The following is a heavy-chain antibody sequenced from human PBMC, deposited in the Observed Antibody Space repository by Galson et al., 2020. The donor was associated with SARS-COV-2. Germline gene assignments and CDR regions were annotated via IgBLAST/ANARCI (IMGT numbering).Heavy chain of an antibody. CDR1: GFTFSNAW. D-gene: IGHD2-2*01. CDR3: TTDPKVVPYNPYYYGMDV. V-gene: IGHV3-15*01. J-gene: IGHJ6*02. CDR2: IKSKTDGGTT. Sequence: GESLKISCAASGFTFSNAWMSWVRQAPGKGLEWVGRIKSKTDGGTTDYAAPVKGRFTISRDDSKNTLYLQMNSLKTEDTAVYYCTTDPKVVPYNPYYYGMDVWGQGTTVTVSS.